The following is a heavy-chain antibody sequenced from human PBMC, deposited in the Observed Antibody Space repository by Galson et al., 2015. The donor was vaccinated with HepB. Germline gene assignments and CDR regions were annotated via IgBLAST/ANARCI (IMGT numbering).Heavy chain of an antibody. Sequence: SLRLSCAASGFTVSSNYMSWVRQAPGKGLEWVSVIYSGGSTYYADSVKGRFTISRDNSKNTLYLQMNSLRAEDTAVYYCARSPRHDYGDYASHTPWYFDLWGRGTLVTVSS. CDR2: IYSGGST. D-gene: IGHD4-17*01. J-gene: IGHJ2*01. CDR1: GFTVSSNY. V-gene: IGHV3-53*01. CDR3: ARSPRHDYGDYASHTPWYFDL.